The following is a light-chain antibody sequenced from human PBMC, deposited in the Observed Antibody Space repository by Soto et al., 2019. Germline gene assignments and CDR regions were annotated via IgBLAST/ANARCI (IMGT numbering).Light chain of an antibody. CDR3: QSYDSSLSGSDYV. Sequence: QSVLTQPPSVSGAPGQRVTISCTGSSSNIGAGYDVHWYQQLPGTAPKLLIYGNSNRPSGVPDRFSSSKSGTSASLAITGLQAEDEADYYCQSYDSSLSGSDYVFGTGTKLTVL. V-gene: IGLV1-40*01. CDR1: SSNIGAGYD. J-gene: IGLJ1*01. CDR2: GNS.